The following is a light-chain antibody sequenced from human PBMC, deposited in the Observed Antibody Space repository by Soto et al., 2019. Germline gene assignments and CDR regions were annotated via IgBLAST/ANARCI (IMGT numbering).Light chain of an antibody. CDR1: QSISNY. CDR3: QQSYSNPLT. J-gene: IGKJ1*01. CDR2: AAS. Sequence: DIQITQSPSSLSASVGDRVTIAFRASQSISNYLNWYQQTPGKAPKILIYAASSLQSGVPSRFSGSGSGTDFTLPISSLQPEDFETYYCQQSYSNPLTFGQGTKVDIK. V-gene: IGKV1-39*01.